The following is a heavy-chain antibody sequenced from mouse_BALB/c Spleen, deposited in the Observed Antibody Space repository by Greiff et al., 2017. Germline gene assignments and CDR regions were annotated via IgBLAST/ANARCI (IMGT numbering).Heavy chain of an antibody. J-gene: IGHJ3*01. CDR1: GFTFSSYT. V-gene: IGHV5-12-2*01. D-gene: IGHD2-1*01. CDR2: ISNGGGST. CDR3: ARHDGNYVLFAY. Sequence: EVHLVESGGGLVQPGGSLKLSCAASGFTFSSYTMSWVRQTPEKRLEWVAYISNGGGSTYYPDTVKGRFTISRDNAKNTLYLQMSSLKSEDTAMYYCARHDGNYVLFAYWGQGTLVTVSA.